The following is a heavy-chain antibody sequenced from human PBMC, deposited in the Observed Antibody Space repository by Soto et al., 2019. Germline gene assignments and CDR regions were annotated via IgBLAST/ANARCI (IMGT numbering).Heavy chain of an antibody. V-gene: IGHV4-59*11. J-gene: IGHJ5*02. CDR3: ARYGSSWYAWFDP. Sequence: PSETLSLTCTVSGGSMSSHYWTWIRQTPGKGLEWIGYIYYSGSTNYNPSLKSRVSISVDTSKNQFSLNLRSVTAADTAVYYCARYGSSWYAWFDPWGQGIQVTVSS. CDR1: GGSMSSHY. D-gene: IGHD6-13*01. CDR2: IYYSGST.